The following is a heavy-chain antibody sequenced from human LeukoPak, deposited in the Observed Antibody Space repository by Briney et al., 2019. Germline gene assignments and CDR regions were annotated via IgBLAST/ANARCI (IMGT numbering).Heavy chain of an antibody. CDR1: GYTFSTYD. V-gene: IGHV1-8*01. Sequence: GASVKVSCKAAGYTFSTYDISWVRQATGQGLEWMGWMNPKSGNTLYAQKFQGRVTMTRNTSISTAYMELSSVRSEDTAVYYCARFLKNPVNRRGPANYYMDVWGKGTTVTISS. CDR3: ARFLKNPVNRRGPANYYMDV. J-gene: IGHJ6*03. CDR2: MNPKSGNT. D-gene: IGHD2/OR15-2a*01.